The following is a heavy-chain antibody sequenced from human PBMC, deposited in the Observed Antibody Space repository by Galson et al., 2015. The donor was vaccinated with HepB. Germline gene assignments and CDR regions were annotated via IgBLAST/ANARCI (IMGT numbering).Heavy chain of an antibody. V-gene: IGHV3-30*18. CDR2: ISYDGSNK. CDR3: AKDWGGSQSGDY. CDR1: GFTFSSYG. D-gene: IGHD1-26*01. J-gene: IGHJ4*02. Sequence: SLRLSCAASGFTFSSYGMHWVRQAPGKGLEWVAVISYDGSNKYYADSVKGRFTISRDNSKNTLYLQMNSLRAEDTAVYYCAKDWGGSQSGDYWGQGTLVTVSS.